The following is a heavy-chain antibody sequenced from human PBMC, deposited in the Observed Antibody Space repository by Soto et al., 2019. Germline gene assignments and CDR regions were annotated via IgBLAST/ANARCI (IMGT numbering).Heavy chain of an antibody. CDR1: GYTFTGYY. Sequence: GASVKVSCKASGYTFTGYYMHWVRQAPGQGLEWMGWINPNSGGTNHAQKFQGRVTMTRDTSISTAYMELSRLRSDDTAVYYCARESVAPAGYYYGMDVWGQGTTVTVSS. CDR3: ARESVAPAGYYYGMDV. V-gene: IGHV1-2*02. CDR2: INPNSGGT. J-gene: IGHJ6*02. D-gene: IGHD6-19*01.